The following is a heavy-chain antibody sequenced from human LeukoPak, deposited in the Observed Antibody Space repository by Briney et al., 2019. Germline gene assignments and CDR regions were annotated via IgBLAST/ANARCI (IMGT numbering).Heavy chain of an antibody. J-gene: IGHJ4*02. CDR2: IYYSGST. D-gene: IGHD6-13*01. V-gene: IGHV4-39*07. CDR3: ARDFGLGAAAGSDY. Sequence: SETLSLTCTVSGGSISSSSYYWGWIRQPPGKGLEWIGSIYYSGSTYYNPSLKSRVTISVDTSKNQFSLKLSSVTAADTAVYYCARDFGLGAAAGSDYWGQGTLVTVSS. CDR1: GGSISSSSYY.